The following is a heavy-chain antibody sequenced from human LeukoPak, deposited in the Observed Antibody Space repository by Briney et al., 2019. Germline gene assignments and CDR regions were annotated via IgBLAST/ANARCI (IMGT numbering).Heavy chain of an antibody. CDR3: GFSSSGWAGLDY. CDR2: ISSSGSSI. Sequence: PGGSLRLSCAASGFTFSDYYMSWIRQAPGKGLEWVSYISSSGSSIYYADSVKGRFTISRDNAKNSLYLQMNSLRADDTAVYYCGFSSSGWAGLDYWGQGTLVTVSS. J-gene: IGHJ4*02. V-gene: IGHV3-11*04. CDR1: GFTFSDYY. D-gene: IGHD6-19*01.